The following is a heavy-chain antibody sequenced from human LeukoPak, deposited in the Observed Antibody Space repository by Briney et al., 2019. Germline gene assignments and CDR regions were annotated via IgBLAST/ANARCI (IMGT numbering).Heavy chain of an antibody. Sequence: AGGSLRLSCAASGFTFSSYAMSWVRQAPGKGLEWVSAISGSGGSTYYADSVKGRFTISRDNSKNTLYLQMNSLRAEDTAVHYCAKDHYYGSGSYSSLWGQGTLVTVSS. V-gene: IGHV3-23*01. CDR1: GFTFSSYA. CDR2: ISGSGGST. CDR3: AKDHYYGSGSYSSL. J-gene: IGHJ4*02. D-gene: IGHD3-10*01.